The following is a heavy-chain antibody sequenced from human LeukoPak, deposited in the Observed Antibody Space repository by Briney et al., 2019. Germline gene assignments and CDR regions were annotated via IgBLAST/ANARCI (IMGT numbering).Heavy chain of an antibody. D-gene: IGHD6-19*01. V-gene: IGHV4-59*01. CDR1: GGSISSYY. CDR3: ARSIAVAGRDWFDP. CDR2: IYYSGST. Sequence: SETLSLTCTVSGGSISSYYWSWIRQPPGKGLEWIGYIYYSGSTNFNPSLKSRVTISVDTSKNQFSLKLSSVTAADTAVYYCARSIAVAGRDWFDPWGQGTLVTVSS. J-gene: IGHJ5*02.